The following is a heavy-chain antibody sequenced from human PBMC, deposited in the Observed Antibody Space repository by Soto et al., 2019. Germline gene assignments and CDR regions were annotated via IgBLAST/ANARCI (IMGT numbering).Heavy chain of an antibody. Sequence: EVQLVESGGGLVQPGRSLRLSCATSGFTFDDHAMHWVRQAPGKGLEWVAGITWNSLGIGYAGSVKGRFTISRDNAKNSLYLQMNSLRPEDTALYYCARDGVVSFDYWGQGTLVTVSS. CDR2: ITWNSLGI. D-gene: IGHD2-15*01. CDR1: GFTFDDHA. CDR3: ARDGVVSFDY. J-gene: IGHJ4*02. V-gene: IGHV3-9*01.